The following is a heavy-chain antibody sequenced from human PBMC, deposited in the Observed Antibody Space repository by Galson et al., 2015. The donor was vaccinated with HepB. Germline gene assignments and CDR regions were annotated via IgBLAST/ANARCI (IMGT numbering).Heavy chain of an antibody. CDR3: ARRLRNYVDSSAYYSKWFDP. J-gene: IGHJ5*02. D-gene: IGHD3-22*01. CDR1: GYRFTTYW. Sequence: QSGAEVKKPGESLRISCQASGYRFTTYWISWVRQIPGKGLEWMGRIDPSDSNTNYSPSFEGHVTISADKSISTAYLQWSSLKASDTAIYFCARRLRNYVDSSAYYSKWFDPWGQGTLVTVSS. CDR2: IDPSDSNT. V-gene: IGHV5-10-1*01.